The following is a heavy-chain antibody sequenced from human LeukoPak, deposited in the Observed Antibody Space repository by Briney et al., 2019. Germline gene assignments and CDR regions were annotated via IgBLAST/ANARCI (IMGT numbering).Heavy chain of an antibody. CDR3: ASELATRTYFDY. V-gene: IGHV4-39*01. CDR1: GGSITSSNYY. D-gene: IGHD6-6*01. Sequence: PSKTLSLTCTVSGGSITSSNYYWGWIRQPPGKGLEWIGNIYYSGSAYYNPPLKSRVTVSVDTSKNQFSLKLSSVTAADTAIYYCASELATRTYFDYWGQGTLVTVSS. J-gene: IGHJ4*02. CDR2: IYYSGSA.